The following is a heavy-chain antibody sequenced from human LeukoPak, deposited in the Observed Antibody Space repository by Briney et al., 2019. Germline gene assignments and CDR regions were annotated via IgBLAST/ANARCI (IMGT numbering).Heavy chain of an antibody. J-gene: IGHJ4*02. D-gene: IGHD2-2*02. CDR3: ARDCSSTSCHIRGDY. V-gene: IGHV1-18*01. CDR2: ISAYNGNT. CDR1: GYTFTSYG. Sequence: ASVKVSCKASGYTFTSYGISWVRQAPGQGLEWMGWISAYNGNTNYAQKLQDRVTMTTDTSTSTAYMELRSLRSDDTAVYYCARDCSSTSCHIRGDYWGQGTLVTVSS.